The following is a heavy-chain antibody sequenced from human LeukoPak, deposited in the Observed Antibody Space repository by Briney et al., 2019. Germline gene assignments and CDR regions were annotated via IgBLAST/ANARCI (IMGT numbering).Heavy chain of an antibody. V-gene: IGHV3-30*04. J-gene: IGHJ6*03. Sequence: GGSLRLSCAASGFTISSYAMHWVRQAPGKGLEWVAVISYDGSNKYYADSVKGRFTISRNNSKNTLYLQMNSLRAEDTAVYYCAKSKDPLADYYYYYMDVWGKGTTVTVSS. CDR1: GFTISSYA. CDR2: ISYDGSNK. CDR3: AKSKDPLADYYYYYMDV.